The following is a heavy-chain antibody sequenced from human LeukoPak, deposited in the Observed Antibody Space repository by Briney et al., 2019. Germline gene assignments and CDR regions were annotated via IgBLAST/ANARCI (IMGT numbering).Heavy chain of an antibody. V-gene: IGHV4-39*01. Sequence: SETLSLTCTVSGGSISSSSYYWGWIRQPPGKGLEWIGSIYYSGSTYYNPSLKSRVTISVDTSKNQFSLKLSSVTAADTAVYYCARSGGYDSSAWGQGTLVTVFS. D-gene: IGHD3-22*01. CDR1: GGSISSSSYY. CDR2: IYYSGST. CDR3: ARSGGYDSSA. J-gene: IGHJ5*02.